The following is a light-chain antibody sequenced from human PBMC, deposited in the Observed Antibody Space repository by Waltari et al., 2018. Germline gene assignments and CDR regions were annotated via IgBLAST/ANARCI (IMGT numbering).Light chain of an antibody. V-gene: IGKV4-1*01. CDR2: WAS. J-gene: IGKJ2*01. CDR3: QQYYSTPYT. CDR1: PSVLYSSNNKNY. Sequence: DNVMTQPPDSLAVAPAERATLNCTPTPSVLYSSNNKNYLAWYQQKPGQPPKLLIYWASTRESGVPDRFSGSGSGTDFTLTISSLQAEDVAVYYCQQYYSTPYTFGQGTKLEIK.